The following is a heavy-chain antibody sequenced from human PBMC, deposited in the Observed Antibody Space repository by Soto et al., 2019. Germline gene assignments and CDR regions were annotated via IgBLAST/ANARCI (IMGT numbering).Heavy chain of an antibody. J-gene: IGHJ5*02. V-gene: IGHV1-8*01. CDR2: MNPNSGDT. Sequence: ASVKVSCKASGYSFTSYDMHWVRQATGHGLEWMGWMNPNSGDTEYAQKFQGRFTISRDNSKNTLYLQMNSLRAEDTAVYYCAKDGSQTISGSYLSSWGQGSLVTVSS. CDR1: GYSFTSYD. D-gene: IGHD1-26*01. CDR3: AKDGSQTISGSYLSS.